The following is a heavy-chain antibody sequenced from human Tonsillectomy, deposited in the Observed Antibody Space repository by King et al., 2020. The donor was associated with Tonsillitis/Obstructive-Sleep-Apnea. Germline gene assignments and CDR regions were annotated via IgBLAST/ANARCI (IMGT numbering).Heavy chain of an antibody. V-gene: IGHV5-10-1*03. CDR2: IDPSDSYT. Sequence: VQLVQSGAEVKKPGESLRISCEGSGYSFTSYWISWVRQMPRKGLECMGRIDPSDSYTNYSPSFQGHVTISTDKSISTAYLQWSSLKASDTAMYFCARAYNHYGPFDYWGQGTLVTVSS. CDR1: GYSFTSYW. J-gene: IGHJ4*02. CDR3: ARAYNHYGPFDY. D-gene: IGHD5-18*01.